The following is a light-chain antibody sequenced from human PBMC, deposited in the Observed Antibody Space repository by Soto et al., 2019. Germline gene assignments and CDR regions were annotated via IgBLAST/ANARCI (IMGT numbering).Light chain of an antibody. V-gene: IGLV2-23*01. CDR1: SSDVASYNL. CDR3: SSYAGSTTWVV. CDR2: EGS. J-gene: IGLJ2*01. Sequence: QSALTQPASVSGSPGQSITISCTGTSSDVASYNLVSWYQRHPDKAPKLMIYEGSKRPSGVSNRFSGSKSGNTASLTISGLQAEDEADHYCSSYAGSTTWVVFGGGTKVTVL.